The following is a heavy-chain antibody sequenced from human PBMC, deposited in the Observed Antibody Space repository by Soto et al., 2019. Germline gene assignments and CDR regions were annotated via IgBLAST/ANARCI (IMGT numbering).Heavy chain of an antibody. CDR1: GFTFSSYA. V-gene: IGHV3-30-3*01. CDR2: ISYDGSNK. Sequence: QVQLVESGGGVVQPGRSLRLSCAASGFTFSSYAMHWVRQAPGKGLEWVAVISYDGSNKYYADSVKGRFTISRDNSKNTLYLQMNSLRAEDTAVYYCVRDQRLVHRGVGYFQHWGQGTLVTVSS. CDR3: VRDQRLVHRGVGYFQH. J-gene: IGHJ1*01. D-gene: IGHD6-19*01.